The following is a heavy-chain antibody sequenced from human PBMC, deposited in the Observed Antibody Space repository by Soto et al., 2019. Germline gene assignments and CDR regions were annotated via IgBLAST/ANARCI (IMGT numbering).Heavy chain of an antibody. J-gene: IGHJ5*02. Sequence: SETLSLTCSVSGGSISTTSYYWAWIRQPPGKGLEWVGSIYYNGFTYYNPSLKSRLTISVDTSKHQFSLRLSSVTAADTALYYCARQDDFWSGYNSFDPWGQGTPVPVSS. V-gene: IGHV4-39*01. CDR1: GGSISTTSYY. D-gene: IGHD3-3*01. CDR2: IYYNGFT. CDR3: ARQDDFWSGYNSFDP.